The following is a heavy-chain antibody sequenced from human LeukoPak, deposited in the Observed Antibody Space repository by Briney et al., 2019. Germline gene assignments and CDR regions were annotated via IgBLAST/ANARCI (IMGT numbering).Heavy chain of an antibody. Sequence: PGGSLRLSCAASGFTFSSYAMSWVRQAPGKGLEWVSAISGSGGSTYYADSVKGRFTISRDNSKNTLYLQMNSLRAEDTAVYYCARGPVTKNYYYYYMDVWGKGTTVTISS. J-gene: IGHJ6*03. CDR3: ARGPVTKNYYYYYMDV. CDR1: GFTFSSYA. CDR2: ISGSGGST. V-gene: IGHV3-23*01. D-gene: IGHD4-17*01.